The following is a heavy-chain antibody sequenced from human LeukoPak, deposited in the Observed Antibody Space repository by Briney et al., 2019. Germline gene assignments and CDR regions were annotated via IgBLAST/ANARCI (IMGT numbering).Heavy chain of an antibody. CDR2: INAGNGNT. Sequence: ASVKVSCKASGYTFTSYAMHWVRQAPGQRLEWMGWINAGNGNTKYSQKFRGRVTITRDTSASTAYMELSSLRSEDTAVYYCARSRGYSYGWYFDYWGQGTLVTVSS. V-gene: IGHV1-3*01. J-gene: IGHJ4*02. D-gene: IGHD5-18*01. CDR1: GYTFTSYA. CDR3: ARSRGYSYGWYFDY.